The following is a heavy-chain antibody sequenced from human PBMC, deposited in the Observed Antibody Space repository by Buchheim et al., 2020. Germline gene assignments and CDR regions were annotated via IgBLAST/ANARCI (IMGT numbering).Heavy chain of an antibody. J-gene: IGHJ4*02. Sequence: QVQLVQSGAEVKKPGASVEVSCKASGYTFTGHYIHWVRQAPGQGLEWMGWISPNSGGATYAQKFQGRITMTSDTSISTAYMELSSLTSDDTAVYYCARTPFASGSTLAYWGLGTL. CDR3: ARTPFASGSTLAY. CDR2: ISPNSGGA. D-gene: IGHD5-12*01. CDR1: GYTFTGHY. V-gene: IGHV1-2*02.